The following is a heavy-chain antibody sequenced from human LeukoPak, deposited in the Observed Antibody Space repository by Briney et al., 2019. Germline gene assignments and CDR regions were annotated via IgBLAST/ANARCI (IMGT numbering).Heavy chain of an antibody. D-gene: IGHD3-3*01. V-gene: IGHV1-2*02. Sequence: ASVKVSFKASGYTFTANYLHWVRQAPGQGLEWMGWINPNSGGTNHAQMFQGRVTMTQDTSISTAYMELSRLTSDDTAVYYCASGSGLYSPDYWGQGTLVTVSS. CDR3: ASGSGLYSPDY. J-gene: IGHJ4*02. CDR2: INPNSGGT. CDR1: GYTFTANY.